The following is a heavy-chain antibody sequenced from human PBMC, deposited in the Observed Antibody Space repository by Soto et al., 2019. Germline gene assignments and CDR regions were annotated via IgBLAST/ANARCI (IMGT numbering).Heavy chain of an antibody. V-gene: IGHV3-7*02. CDR2: IDSHGSEK. Sequence: EVQVVDSGGGWVQPGGSLRVSCAVSGLTFSSYWMAWVRQAPGKGLEWVASIDSHGSEKRYGDSVTGRFTISRDYADKSHYLHTIRLRAEATAVYYCVTYSSRISCSTSGAFDYWGQGTLVTVSS. J-gene: IGHJ4*02. CDR1: GLTFSSYW. CDR3: VTYSSRISCSTSGAFDY. D-gene: IGHD2-2*01.